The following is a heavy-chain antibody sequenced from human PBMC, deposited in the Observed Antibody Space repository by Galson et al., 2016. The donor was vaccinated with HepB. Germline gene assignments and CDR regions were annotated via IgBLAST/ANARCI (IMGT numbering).Heavy chain of an antibody. Sequence: SETLSLTCTVSGASISNYYWSWIRRPPGMGLEWIGYIYYRGSTNYNPSLKSRVTMLVDTSKNQFSLKLSSVTAADTAVYYCARGSRRRDYYDTSGYYHTLSYWGQGTLVTVSS. CDR1: GASISNYY. CDR2: IYYRGST. V-gene: IGHV4-59*01. J-gene: IGHJ4*02. CDR3: ARGSRRRDYYDTSGYYHTLSY. D-gene: IGHD3-22*01.